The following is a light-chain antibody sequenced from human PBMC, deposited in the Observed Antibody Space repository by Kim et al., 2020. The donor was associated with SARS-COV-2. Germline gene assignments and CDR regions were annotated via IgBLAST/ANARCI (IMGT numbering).Light chain of an antibody. Sequence: LSPGGRATRSCGAGEGVGSNLAWYQQKPGQAPRLLIYDGSTRAPGIPARCSGSGSGADFSLTITSLEFEESAVYYCQQRSDWPITFGQGTRLEIK. V-gene: IGKV3-11*01. CDR1: EGVGSN. CDR2: DGS. CDR3: QQRSDWPIT. J-gene: IGKJ5*01.